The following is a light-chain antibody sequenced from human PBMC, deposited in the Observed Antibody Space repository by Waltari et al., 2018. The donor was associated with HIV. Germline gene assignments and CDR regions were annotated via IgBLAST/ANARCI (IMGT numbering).Light chain of an antibody. Sequence: SYELTQPPSVSVSPGQTARITCSGYAFPKKYAYWYQQKSGQAPILVIYDDTKRPSGIPERFSGSTSGTMATLTISGAQVEDEADYYCYSRDTSGIHFVFGTGTKVTVL. V-gene: IGLV3-10*01. CDR2: DDT. CDR1: AFPKKY. CDR3: YSRDTSGIHFV. J-gene: IGLJ1*01.